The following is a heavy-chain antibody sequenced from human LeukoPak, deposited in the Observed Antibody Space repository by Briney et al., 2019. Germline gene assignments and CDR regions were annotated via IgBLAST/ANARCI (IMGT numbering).Heavy chain of an antibody. J-gene: IGHJ3*02. CDR1: GYSFNTYW. CDR2: IYPGDSDT. V-gene: IGHV5-51*01. Sequence: GESLKISCKGSGYSFNTYWIGWVRQMPGKGLEWMGIIYPGDSDTRYSPSFQGQVTISADKSISTAYLQWSSLKASDTAMYYCARRMVRGGHAFDIWGQGTMVTVSS. CDR3: ARRMVRGGHAFDI. D-gene: IGHD3-10*01.